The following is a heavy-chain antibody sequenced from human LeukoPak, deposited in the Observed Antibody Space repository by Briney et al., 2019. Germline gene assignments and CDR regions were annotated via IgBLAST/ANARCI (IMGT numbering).Heavy chain of an antibody. V-gene: IGHV3-53*05. CDR1: GFTVSSNY. Sequence: GGSLRLSCAASGFTVSSNYMSWVRQAPGKGLEWVSVIYSGGSTYYADSVKGRFTISRDNSKNTLYLQMNSLRAEDTAVYYCARDYCSGGSCLNYWGQGTLVTVSS. CDR2: IYSGGST. CDR3: ARDYCSGGSCLNY. J-gene: IGHJ4*02. D-gene: IGHD2-15*01.